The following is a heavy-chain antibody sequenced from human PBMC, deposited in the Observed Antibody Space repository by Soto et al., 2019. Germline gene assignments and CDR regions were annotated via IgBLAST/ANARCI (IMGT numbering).Heavy chain of an antibody. D-gene: IGHD3-10*01. J-gene: IGHJ4*02. V-gene: IGHV1-24*01. Sequence: ASVKVSCKVSGYTLTELSMHWVRQAPGKGLEWMGGFDPEDGETIYAQKFQGRVTMTEDTSTDTAYMELSSLGSEDTAVYYCATVNYYGSGRALDYWGQGTLVTVSS. CDR2: FDPEDGET. CDR1: GYTLTELS. CDR3: ATVNYYGSGRALDY.